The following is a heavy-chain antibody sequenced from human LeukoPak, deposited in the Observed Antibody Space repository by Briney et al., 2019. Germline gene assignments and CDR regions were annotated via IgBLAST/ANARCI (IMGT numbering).Heavy chain of an antibody. CDR1: GFTLSSYW. Sequence: GGALRLSCAASGFTLSSYWMHWVRQAPGKGLVWVSRINSDGSSTSYADSVKGRFTISRDNAKNTLYLQMNSLRAEDTAVYYCAKVKACDAQPTPERRVFDYWGQGTLVTVSS. CDR2: INSDGSST. D-gene: IGHD1-14*01. CDR3: AKVKACDAQPTPERRVFDY. V-gene: IGHV3-74*01. J-gene: IGHJ4*02.